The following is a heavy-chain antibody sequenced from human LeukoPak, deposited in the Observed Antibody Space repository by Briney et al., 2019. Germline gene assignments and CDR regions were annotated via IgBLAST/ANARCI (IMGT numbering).Heavy chain of an antibody. D-gene: IGHD2-15*01. J-gene: IGHJ3*02. CDR2: ISGDGGST. V-gene: IGHV3-43*02. CDR3: AKEIDTLGTNAFDI. CDR1: GFTFDDYA. Sequence: GVSLRLSCAASGFTFDDYAMHWVRQAPGKGLEWVSLISGDGGSTYYADSVRGRFTISRDNSKNSLYLQMDSLRTEDTAFYYCAKEIDTLGTNAFDIWGQGSMVTVSS.